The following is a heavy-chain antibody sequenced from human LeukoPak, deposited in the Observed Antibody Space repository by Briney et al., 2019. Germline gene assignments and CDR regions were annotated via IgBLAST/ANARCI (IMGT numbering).Heavy chain of an antibody. CDR3: ARGGGSGSYDAFNI. D-gene: IGHD3-10*01. J-gene: IGHJ3*02. CDR2: ISSSSSYI. CDR1: GFTFSSYS. Sequence: PGGSLRLSCAASGFTFSSYSMNWVRQAPGKGLEWVSSISSSSSYIYYADSVKGRFTISRDNAKNSLYLQMSSLRAEDTAVYYCARGGGSGSYDAFNIWGQGTMVTVSS. V-gene: IGHV3-21*01.